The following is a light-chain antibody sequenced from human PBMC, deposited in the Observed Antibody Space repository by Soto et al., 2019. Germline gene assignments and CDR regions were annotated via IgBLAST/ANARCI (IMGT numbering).Light chain of an antibody. Sequence: EIVLTQSPGTLSLSPGERATLSCRASQSISRYLAWYQQKPGQGPRLLIYGASSRATGIPDRFSGSGSGTDFTLTISRLEPEDFAVYYCQQYGSSPPITFGQGTRLEIK. CDR3: QQYGSSPPIT. J-gene: IGKJ5*01. CDR2: GAS. V-gene: IGKV3-20*01. CDR1: QSISRY.